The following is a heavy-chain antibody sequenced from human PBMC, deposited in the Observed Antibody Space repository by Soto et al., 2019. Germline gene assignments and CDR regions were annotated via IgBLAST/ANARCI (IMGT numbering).Heavy chain of an antibody. CDR1: GGTFSSYA. CDR2: IIPIFGTA. V-gene: IGHV1-69*06. CDR3: ARYFFEPLWFGELLRMDPFYYYGMDV. J-gene: IGHJ6*02. D-gene: IGHD3-10*01. Sequence: ASVKVSCKASGGTFSSYAISWVRQAPGQGLEWMGVIIPIFGTANYAQKFQGRVTITADTSTSTAYMELSSLRSEDTAVYYCARYFFEPLWFGELLRMDPFYYYGMDVWGQGTTVTVSS.